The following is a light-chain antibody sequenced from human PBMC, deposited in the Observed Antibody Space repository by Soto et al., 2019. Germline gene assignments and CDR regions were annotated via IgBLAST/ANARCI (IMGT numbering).Light chain of an antibody. J-gene: IGKJ5*01. V-gene: IGKV1-9*01. CDR2: AAS. Sequence: DIQLTQSPSFLSASVGDRVTITCRASQGISSYLAWYQQKPGKAPKLLIYAASTLQSGVPSRFSGSGSGTEFTLTISSLQPEDFATYCCQQLNSYPRWITFGQGTRLEIK. CDR3: QQLNSYPRWIT. CDR1: QGISSY.